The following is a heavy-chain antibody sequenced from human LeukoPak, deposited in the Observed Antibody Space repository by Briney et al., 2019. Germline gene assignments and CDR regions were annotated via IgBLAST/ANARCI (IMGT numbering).Heavy chain of an antibody. V-gene: IGHV3-53*01. CDR1: GFTVSSNY. J-gene: IGHJ4*02. Sequence: GGSLRLSCAASGFTVSSNYMSWVRQAPGKGLEWVSVIYSGGSTYYADSVKGRFTISRDNSKNTLYLQMNSLRAEDTAVYYCAKDRGYYYGSGSYEDYWGQGTLVTVSS. D-gene: IGHD3-10*01. CDR3: AKDRGYYYGSGSYEDY. CDR2: IYSGGST.